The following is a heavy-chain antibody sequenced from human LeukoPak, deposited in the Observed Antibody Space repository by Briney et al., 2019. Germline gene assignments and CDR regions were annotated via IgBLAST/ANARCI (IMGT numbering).Heavy chain of an antibody. CDR1: GFTINGNY. CDR3: ATTGNYYNMDV. CDR2: LSSGGST. D-gene: IGHD1-1*01. J-gene: IGHJ6*03. V-gene: IGHV3-66*01. Sequence: GGSLRLSCTASGFTINGNYLTWVRQAPGKGLECVSVLSSGGSTSYADSVKGRFTISRDNSKNTLYLQMNILRAEDTAVYYCATTGNYYNMDVWGKGTTVTVSS.